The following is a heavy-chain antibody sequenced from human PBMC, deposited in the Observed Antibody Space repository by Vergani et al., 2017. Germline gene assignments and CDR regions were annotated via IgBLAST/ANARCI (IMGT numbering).Heavy chain of an antibody. Sequence: QVQLQQWGAGLLKPSETLSLTCAVSGGSFSGYYWSWIRQPPGKGLEWIGEINHSGSTNYNPSLKSRVTISVDTSKNQCSLKLSSVTAADTAVYYCARHSRLQWLDPLLNAFDIWGQGTMVTVSS. D-gene: IGHD6-19*01. CDR2: INHSGST. CDR1: GGSFSGYY. CDR3: ARHSRLQWLDPLLNAFDI. J-gene: IGHJ3*02. V-gene: IGHV4-34*01.